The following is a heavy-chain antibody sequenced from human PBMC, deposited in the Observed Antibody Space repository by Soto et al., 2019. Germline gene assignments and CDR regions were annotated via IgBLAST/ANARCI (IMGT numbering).Heavy chain of an antibody. D-gene: IGHD3-22*01. CDR2: IYYSGGT. V-gene: IGHV4-61*01. CDR3: ARDPGYYYDSSGYPTYYGMDV. CDR1: GGSVSSGSYY. J-gene: IGHJ6*02. Sequence: QVQLQESGPGLVKPSETLSLTCTVSGGSVSSGSYYWSWIRQPPGKGLEWIGYIYYSGGTNYNPSLKSRVTISVDTSKNQFSLKLSSVTAADTAVYYCARDPGYYYDSSGYPTYYGMDVWGQGTTVTVSS.